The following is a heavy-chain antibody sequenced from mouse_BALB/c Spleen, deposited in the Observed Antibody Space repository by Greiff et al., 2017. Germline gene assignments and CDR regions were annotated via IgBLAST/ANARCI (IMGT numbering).Heavy chain of an antibody. J-gene: IGHJ4*01. D-gene: IGHD1-1*01. Sequence: QVQLKQSGAELVKPGASVKLSCKASGYTFTSYYMYWVKQRPGQGLEWIGEINPSNGGTNFNEKFKSKATLTVDKSSSTAYMQLSSLTSEDSAVYYCTREDTTVPYAMDYWGQGTSVTVSS. CDR2: INPSNGGT. CDR3: TREDTTVPYAMDY. V-gene: IGHV1S81*02. CDR1: GYTFTSYY.